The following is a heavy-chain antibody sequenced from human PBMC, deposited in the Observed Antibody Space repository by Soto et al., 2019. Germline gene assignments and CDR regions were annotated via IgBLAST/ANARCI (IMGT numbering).Heavy chain of an antibody. D-gene: IGHD3-22*01. J-gene: IGHJ3*01. CDR2: FIPIFRTL. CDR3: VRDRRIYYSDPHDEFVASDYEV. V-gene: IGHV1-69*01. Sequence: QVQLIQSEAEVKKPGSSVRVSCTASGGIFGSHGFSWVRQAPGQRLEWVGGFIPIFRTLTYTEKFQARVRIAADESTNTVYVDLSRLTSEDTAVYYCVRDRRIYYSDPHDEFVASDYEVWGQGTMVSVSS. CDR1: GGIFGSHG.